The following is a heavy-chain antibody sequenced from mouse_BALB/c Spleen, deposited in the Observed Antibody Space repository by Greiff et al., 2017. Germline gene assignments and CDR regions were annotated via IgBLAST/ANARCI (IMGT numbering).Heavy chain of an antibody. D-gene: IGHD4-1*01. Sequence: EVMLVESGGGLVQPGGSRKLSCAASGFTFSSFGMHWVRQAPEKGLEWVAYISSGSSTIYYADTVKGRFTISRDNPKNTLFLQMTSLRSEDTAMYYCAREDWDGDAMDYWGQGTSVTVSS. J-gene: IGHJ4*01. CDR3: AREDWDGDAMDY. V-gene: IGHV5-17*02. CDR1: GFTFSSFG. CDR2: ISSGSSTI.